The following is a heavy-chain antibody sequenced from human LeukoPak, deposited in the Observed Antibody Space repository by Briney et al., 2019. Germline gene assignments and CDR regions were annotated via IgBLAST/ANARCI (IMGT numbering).Heavy chain of an antibody. CDR3: AKTPGGESRPFDY. CDR1: GFTFSNYA. CDR2: LGGSGATT. Sequence: GGSLRLSCAASGFTFSNYAMTWVRQAPGKGLEWVSALGGSGATTYYADSVKGRFTISRDNSKSTLYLQMNSLRAEDTAVYYCAKTPGGESRPFDYWGQGTLVTVSS. J-gene: IGHJ4*02. V-gene: IGHV3-23*01. D-gene: IGHD3-16*01.